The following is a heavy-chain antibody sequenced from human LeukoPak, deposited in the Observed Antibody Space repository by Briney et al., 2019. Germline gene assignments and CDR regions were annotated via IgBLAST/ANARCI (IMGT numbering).Heavy chain of an antibody. V-gene: IGHV1-24*01. J-gene: IGHJ4*01. CDR3: ATDTKIAVAGVFFIY. Sequence: GASVKVSCKVSGYTLTELSMHWVRQAPGKGLEWMGGFDPEDGETIYAQKFQGRVTMTEDTSTDTAYMELSSLRSEDTAVYYCATDTKIAVAGVFFIYWGQEPWSPSPQ. CDR1: GYTLTELS. CDR2: FDPEDGET. D-gene: IGHD3-22*01.